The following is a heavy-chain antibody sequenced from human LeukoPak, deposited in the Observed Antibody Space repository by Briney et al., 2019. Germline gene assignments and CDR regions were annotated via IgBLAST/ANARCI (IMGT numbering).Heavy chain of an antibody. CDR1: GYTFTSYD. Sequence: GASVKVSCKASGYTFTSYDINWVRQATGQGLEWMGWMNPNSDNTGYAQKFQGRVTITRNTSISTAYMELSSLRSEDTAVYYCARAGRKAGAFDIWGQGTMVTVSS. J-gene: IGHJ3*02. V-gene: IGHV1-8*03. CDR3: ARAGRKAGAFDI. D-gene: IGHD1-14*01. CDR2: MNPNSDNT.